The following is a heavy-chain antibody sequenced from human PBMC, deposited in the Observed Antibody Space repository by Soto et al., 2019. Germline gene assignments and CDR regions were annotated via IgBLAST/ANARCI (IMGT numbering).Heavy chain of an antibody. V-gene: IGHV3-9*01. CDR1: GFTFDDYA. CDR2: ISWNSGSI. J-gene: IGHJ6*03. Sequence: EVQLVESGGGLVQPGRSLRLSCAASGFTFDDYAMHWVRQAPGKGLEWVSGISWNSGSIGYADSVKGRFTISRDNAKNALYLQMNSLRAADTALYYCAKDSGITMVRGVIDCYYYYDMDVWGKGTTVTVSS. D-gene: IGHD3-10*01. CDR3: AKDSGITMVRGVIDCYYYYDMDV.